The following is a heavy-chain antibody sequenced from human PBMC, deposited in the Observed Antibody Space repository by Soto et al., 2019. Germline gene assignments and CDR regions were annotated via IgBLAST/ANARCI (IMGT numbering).Heavy chain of an antibody. CDR1: GFTFSSYS. D-gene: IGHD3-16*01. J-gene: IGHJ6*02. Sequence: GGSLRLSCAASGFTFSSYSMNWVRQAPGKGLEWVSSISSSSSYIYYADSVKGRFTISRDNAKNSLYLQMNSLRAEDTAVYYCARDVRGTKYYYGMDVWGQGTTVTVSS. CDR2: ISSSSSYI. CDR3: ARDVRGTKYYYGMDV. V-gene: IGHV3-21*01.